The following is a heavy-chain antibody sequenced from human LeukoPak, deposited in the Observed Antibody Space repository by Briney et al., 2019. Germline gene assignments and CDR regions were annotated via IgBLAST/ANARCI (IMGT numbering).Heavy chain of an antibody. D-gene: IGHD4-23*01. V-gene: IGHV1-69*04. CDR2: IIPILGIA. CDR3: ARVPDLAPDCGGNVYFDY. CDR1: GGTFSIYA. Sequence: SVTVSCTASGGTFSIYAISWVRQAPGQGLEWMGRIIPILGIANYAQKFQGRVTITADKSTSTAYMELSSLRSEDTAVYYCARVPDLAPDCGGNVYFDYWGQGTLVTVSS. J-gene: IGHJ4*02.